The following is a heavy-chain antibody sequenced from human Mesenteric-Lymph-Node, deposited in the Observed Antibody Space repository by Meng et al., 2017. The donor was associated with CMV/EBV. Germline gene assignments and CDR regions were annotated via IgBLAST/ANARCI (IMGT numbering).Heavy chain of an antibody. CDR2: IYDSGNV. CDR1: GGSISSSNW. D-gene: IGHD3-3*01. V-gene: IGHV4-4*02. J-gene: IGHJ5*01. Sequence: SETLSLTCAVSGGSISSSNWWSWVRQPPGKGLEWIGEIYDSGNVNYNPSLKSRVTISVDKSKNQFSLKLTSVTAADTAVYFCAREFITISGVLITGWFDPWGPGTLVTVSS. CDR3: AREFITISGVLITGWFDP.